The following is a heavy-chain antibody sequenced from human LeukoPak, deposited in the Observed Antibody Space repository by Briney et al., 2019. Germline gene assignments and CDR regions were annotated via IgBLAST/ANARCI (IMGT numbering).Heavy chain of an antibody. D-gene: IGHD3-22*01. CDR1: GYTFTSYG. V-gene: IGHV1-18*01. Sequence: ASVKVSCKASGYTFTSYGISWVRQAPGQGLEWMGWISAYNGNTNYAQKLHGRVTMTTDTSTSTAYMELRSLRSDDTAVYYCARAPPTRYYDSSGYYAFDYGGKGPLVT. J-gene: IGHJ4*02. CDR2: ISAYNGNT. CDR3: ARAPPTRYYDSSGYYAFDY.